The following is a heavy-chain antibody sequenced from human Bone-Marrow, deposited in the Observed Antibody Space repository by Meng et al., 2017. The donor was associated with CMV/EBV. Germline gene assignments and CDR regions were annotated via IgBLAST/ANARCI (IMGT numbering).Heavy chain of an antibody. CDR3: ASTVPPASYYYYGMDV. Sequence: GESLKISCAASGFTFSSYAMSWVRQAPGKGLEWVSYISSSGSTIYYADSVKGRFTISRDNAKNSLYLQMNSLRAEDTAVYYCASTVPPASYYYYGMDVWGQGTTVTVSS. CDR2: ISSSGSTI. CDR1: GFTFSSYA. D-gene: IGHD4-17*01. V-gene: IGHV3-48*04. J-gene: IGHJ6*02.